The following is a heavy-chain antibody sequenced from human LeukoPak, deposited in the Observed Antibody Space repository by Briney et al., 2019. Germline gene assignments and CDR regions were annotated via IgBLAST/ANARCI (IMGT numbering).Heavy chain of an antibody. Sequence: ASVKVSCKASGGTLSSYAISWVRQAPGQGLEWMGGIIPIFGTANYAQKFQGRVTITADESTSTAYMELSSLRSEDTAVYYCARALSDCYDSSGYYYWGQGTLVTVSS. CDR3: ARALSDCYDSSGYYY. CDR1: GGTLSSYA. V-gene: IGHV1-69*13. J-gene: IGHJ4*02. D-gene: IGHD3-22*01. CDR2: IIPIFGTA.